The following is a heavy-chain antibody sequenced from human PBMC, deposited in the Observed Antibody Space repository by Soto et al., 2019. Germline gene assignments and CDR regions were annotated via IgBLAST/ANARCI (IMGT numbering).Heavy chain of an antibody. Sequence: SETLSLTCTVSGGSLSGNSYYWSWVRQPPGKGLEWIGYIYYSGSTNYNPSLKSRVTISLDTSKNQFSLNLRSVTAADTAVYYCASMGYHYGSGSYPLDYWGQGTLVTVSS. CDR1: GGSLSGNSYY. V-gene: IGHV4-61*01. D-gene: IGHD3-10*01. CDR3: ASMGYHYGSGSYPLDY. CDR2: IYYSGST. J-gene: IGHJ4*02.